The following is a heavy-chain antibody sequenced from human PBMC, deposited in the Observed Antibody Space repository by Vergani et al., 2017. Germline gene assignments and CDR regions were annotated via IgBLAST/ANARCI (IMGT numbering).Heavy chain of an antibody. CDR1: GFIFSTYG. CDR2: ISHDGSNK. V-gene: IGHV3-30*18. J-gene: IGHJ4*02. CDR3: AKEPLGSGSYYRFDY. Sequence: QVQLVESGGGVVQPGRSLRLSCAASGFIFSTYGMHWVRQAPGKGLEWVAVISHDGSNKYYADSVKGRFTISRDNSKNTLYLQMNSLRAEDTAVYYCAKEPLGSGSYYRFDYWGQGTLVTVSS. D-gene: IGHD3-10*01.